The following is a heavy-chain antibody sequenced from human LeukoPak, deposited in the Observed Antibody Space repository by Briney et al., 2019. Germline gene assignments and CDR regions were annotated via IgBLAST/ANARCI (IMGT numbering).Heavy chain of an antibody. V-gene: IGHV3-21*01. Sequence: GGSLRLSCAASGFTFSSYSMNWVRQAPGKGLEWVSSISSSSSYIYYADSVKGRFTISRDNAKNSLYLQMNSLRAEDTAVYYCAREIPDQEWELVRGGIDYWGQGTLVTVSS. D-gene: IGHD1-26*01. CDR2: ISSSSSYI. CDR3: AREIPDQEWELVRGGIDY. J-gene: IGHJ4*02. CDR1: GFTFSSYS.